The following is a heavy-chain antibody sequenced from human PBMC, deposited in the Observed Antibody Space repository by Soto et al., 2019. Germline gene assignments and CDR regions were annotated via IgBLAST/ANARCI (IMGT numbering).Heavy chain of an antibody. CDR3: ARDRLRASVAGTGGYNWFDP. J-gene: IGHJ5*02. D-gene: IGHD6-19*01. Sequence: SVKVSCKASGGTFSSYAISWVRQAPGQGLEWMGGIIPIFGTANYAQKFQGRVTITADESTSTAYMELSSPRSEDTAVYYCARDRLRASVAGTGGYNWFDPWGQGTLVTVSS. V-gene: IGHV1-69*13. CDR2: IIPIFGTA. CDR1: GGTFSSYA.